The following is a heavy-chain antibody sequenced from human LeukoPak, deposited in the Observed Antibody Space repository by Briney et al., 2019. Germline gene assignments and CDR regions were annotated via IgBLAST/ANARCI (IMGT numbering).Heavy chain of an antibody. Sequence: GGSLRLSCAASGFTFSSYSMNWVRQAPGKGLEWGSYISSSSSTIYYADSLKGRFTISRDNAKNSLYLQMNSLRAEDTAVYYCARDDPGEDPKVEMATIFDYWGQGTLVTVSS. CDR1: GFTFSSYS. CDR2: ISSSSSTI. CDR3: ARDDPGEDPKVEMATIFDY. V-gene: IGHV3-48*04. J-gene: IGHJ4*02. D-gene: IGHD5-24*01.